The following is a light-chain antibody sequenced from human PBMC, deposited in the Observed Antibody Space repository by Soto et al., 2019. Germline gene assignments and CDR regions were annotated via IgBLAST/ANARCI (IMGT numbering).Light chain of an antibody. V-gene: IGKV3-11*01. CDR1: DGVGRS. CDR3: LQRSDWRT. CDR2: DAS. Sequence: IVLAQSPVSLSLSPGERATRCCRASDGVGRSLAWFQQRPGQAPRLLIYDASNRATGIPARFSGSGSGTDFTLTISRLEPEDFAVYYCLQRSDWRTFGRGTKVDIK. J-gene: IGKJ1*01.